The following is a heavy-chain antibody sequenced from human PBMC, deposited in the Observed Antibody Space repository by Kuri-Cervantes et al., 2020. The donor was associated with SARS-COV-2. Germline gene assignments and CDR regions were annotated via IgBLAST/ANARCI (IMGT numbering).Heavy chain of an antibody. CDR1: GYTFTSYD. CDR3: ARGPQWLGGDIQDAFDI. CDR2: MNPNSGNT. V-gene: IGHV1-8*02. Sequence: ASVKVSCKASGYTFTSYDINWVRQATGQGLEWMGWMNPNSGNTGYAQKFQGRVTMTRNTSISTAYMELSSLRSEDTAVYYCARGPQWLGGDIQDAFDIWGQGTMVTVSS. D-gene: IGHD3-22*01. J-gene: IGHJ3*02.